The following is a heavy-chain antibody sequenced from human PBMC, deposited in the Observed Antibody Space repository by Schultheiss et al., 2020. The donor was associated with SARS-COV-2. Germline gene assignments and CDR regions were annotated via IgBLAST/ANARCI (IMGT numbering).Heavy chain of an antibody. CDR3: ARVATPGWWFDP. CDR2: IYYSGST. V-gene: IGHV4-61*01. J-gene: IGHJ5*02. D-gene: IGHD5-12*01. Sequence: SQTLSLTCAVSGYSISSGYYWGWIRQPPGKGLEWIGYIYYSGSTNYNPSLKSRVTISVDTSKNQFSLKLSSVTAADTAVYYCARVATPGWWFDPWGQGTLVTVSS. CDR1: GYSISSGYY.